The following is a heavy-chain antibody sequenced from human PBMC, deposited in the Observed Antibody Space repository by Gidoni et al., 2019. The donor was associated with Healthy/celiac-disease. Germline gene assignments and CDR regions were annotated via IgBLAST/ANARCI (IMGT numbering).Heavy chain of an antibody. CDR1: GGFISSSSYY. Sequence: QLQLQESGPGLVKPSETLSLTCTVSGGFISSSSYYWGWIRQPPGKGLEWIGSIYYSGSTYYNPSLKSRVTISVDTSKNQFSLKLSSVTAADTAVYYCARPTEGLNVGGVQWFAFDIWGQGTMVTVSS. CDR3: ARPTEGLNVGGVQWFAFDI. V-gene: IGHV4-39*01. D-gene: IGHD3-22*01. CDR2: IYYSGST. J-gene: IGHJ3*02.